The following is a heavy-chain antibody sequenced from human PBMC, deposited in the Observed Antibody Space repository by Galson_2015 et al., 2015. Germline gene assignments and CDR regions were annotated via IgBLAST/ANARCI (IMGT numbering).Heavy chain of an antibody. CDR2: VTPGSGAT. CDR1: GYTFNNYH. J-gene: IGHJ4*02. CDR3: ARETSATGYGDH. V-gene: IGHV1-46*02. Sequence: SCKASGYTFNNYHIHWVRQAPGQGLEWMGIVTPGSGATSYAEKFQGRVIMTGDMSTTTAFLELSSLRSDDTALYYCARETSATGYGDHWGQGTLVTVSS. D-gene: IGHD5-12*01.